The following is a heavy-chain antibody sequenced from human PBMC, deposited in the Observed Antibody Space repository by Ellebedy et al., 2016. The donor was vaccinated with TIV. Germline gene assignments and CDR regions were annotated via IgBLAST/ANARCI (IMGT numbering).Heavy chain of an antibody. D-gene: IGHD6-6*01. CDR3: PRHLKPYRSSQNWCDP. CDR2: ISYSGSS. CDR1: GDSISSSSWY. V-gene: IGHV4-39*01. J-gene: IGHJ5*02. Sequence: MPSETLSLTCTVSGDSISSSSWYWAWIRQPPGKGLEWIGSISYSGSSYYSSSLKSRLTISVDTSKNNFSLRLSSVTTADTAMYYCPRHLKPYRSSQNWCDPWGRGSLVTVSS.